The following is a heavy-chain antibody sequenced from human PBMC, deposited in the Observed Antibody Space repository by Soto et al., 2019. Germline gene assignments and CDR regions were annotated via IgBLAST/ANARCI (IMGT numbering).Heavy chain of an antibody. D-gene: IGHD6-6*01. CDR1: GGTFSSYA. CDR3: ARDLTSEYSSSSADGMDV. V-gene: IGHV1-69*13. J-gene: IGHJ6*02. Sequence: ASVKVSCKASGGTFSSYAISWVRQAPGQGLEWMGGIIPIFGTANYAQKFQGRVTITADESTSTAYMELSSLRSEDTAVYYCARDLTSEYSSSSADGMDVWGQGTTVTVSS. CDR2: IIPIFGTA.